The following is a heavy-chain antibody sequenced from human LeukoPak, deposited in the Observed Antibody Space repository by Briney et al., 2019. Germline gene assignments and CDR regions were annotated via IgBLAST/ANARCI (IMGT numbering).Heavy chain of an antibody. CDR2: INQDGSDK. D-gene: IGHD2-15*01. CDR3: ARDLVVVGSSFSYGMDI. J-gene: IGHJ6*02. Sequence: GGSLRLSCAASGFSISAYWMSWVRQAPGKGLEWVANINQDGSDKYSVDSVKGRFTISRDNAKNSLYLEMNSLRADDTAVYYCARDLVVVGSSFSYGMDIWGQGTTVTVSS. CDR1: GFSISAYW. V-gene: IGHV3-7*01.